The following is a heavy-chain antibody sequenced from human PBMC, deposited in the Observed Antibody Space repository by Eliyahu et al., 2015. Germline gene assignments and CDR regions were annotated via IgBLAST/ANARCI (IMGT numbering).Heavy chain of an antibody. CDR1: GFMFXXXA. Sequence: EVQLVESGGGLVQPGGSLRVSCAASGFMFXXXAXHWVRQAPGKGLEYVSAISSDGGSTYYANSVKGRFTISRDNSKNTLYLQMGSLRAEDMAVYYCARDADERRYCSGGSCYSGSFDIWGQGTMVTVSS. D-gene: IGHD2-15*01. CDR2: ISSDGGST. J-gene: IGHJ3*02. V-gene: IGHV3-64*01. CDR3: ARDADERRYCSGGSCYSGSFDI.